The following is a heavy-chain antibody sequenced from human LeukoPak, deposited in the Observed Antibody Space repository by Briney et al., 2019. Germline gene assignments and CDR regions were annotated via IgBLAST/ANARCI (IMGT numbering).Heavy chain of an antibody. CDR2: IIPIFGTA. D-gene: IGHD3-3*01. V-gene: IGHV1-69*13. J-gene: IGHJ6*02. CDR1: GGTFSSYA. Sequence: GASVKVSCKASGGTFSSYAISWVRQAPGQGLEWMGGIIPIFGTANYAQKFQGRVTITADESTSTAYMELSSLRSEDTAVYYCARDSLRFLEWLSPSYGMDVWGQGTTVTVSS. CDR3: ARDSLRFLEWLSPSYGMDV.